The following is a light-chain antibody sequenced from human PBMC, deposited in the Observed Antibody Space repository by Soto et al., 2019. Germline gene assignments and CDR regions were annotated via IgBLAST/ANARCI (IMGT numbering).Light chain of an antibody. V-gene: IGKV1-5*03. CDR1: KSISSW. Sequence: DIQMTQSPSTLSASVGDRVTITCRASKSISSWLALYQQKPGKAPKLLIYKASSLESGVPSRFSGSGSGTEFTLAISSLHTDDFANYYGQEYNCYPWTFGQGTKVEIK. J-gene: IGKJ1*01. CDR3: QEYNCYPWT. CDR2: KAS.